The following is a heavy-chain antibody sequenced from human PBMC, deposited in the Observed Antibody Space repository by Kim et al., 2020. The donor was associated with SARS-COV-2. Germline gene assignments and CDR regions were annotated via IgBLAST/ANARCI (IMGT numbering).Heavy chain of an antibody. D-gene: IGHD3-10*01. CDR1: GGSFSGYY. V-gene: IGHV4-34*01. Sequence: SETLSLTCAVYGGSFSGYYWSWIRQPPGKGLEWIGEINHSGRTNYNPSLKSRFTISVDTSKNQFSLKLTSVTAADTAVYYCARRLSNTSGGGSHYCDLWG. J-gene: IGHJ2*01. CDR3: ARRLSNTSGGGSHYCDL. CDR2: INHSGRT.